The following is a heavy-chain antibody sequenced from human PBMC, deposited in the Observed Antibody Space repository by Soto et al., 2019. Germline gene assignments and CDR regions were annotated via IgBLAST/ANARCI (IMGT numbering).Heavy chain of an antibody. J-gene: IGHJ6*02. V-gene: IGHV4-34*01. CDR2: INHSGST. CDR1: GGSFSGYY. CDR3: ARAPSVFDFWSAGWASSGMDV. D-gene: IGHD3-3*01. Sequence: SETLSLTCAVYGGSFSGYYWSWIRQPPGKGLEWIGEINHSGSTNYNPSLKSRVTISVDTSKNQFSLKLSSVTAADTAVYYCARAPSVFDFWSAGWASSGMDVWGQGTTVTVSS.